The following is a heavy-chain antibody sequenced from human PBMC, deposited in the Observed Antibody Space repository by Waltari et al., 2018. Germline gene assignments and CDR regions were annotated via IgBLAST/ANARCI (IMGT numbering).Heavy chain of an antibody. CDR3: ASAYYDILD. V-gene: IGHV3-74*01. CDR2: INSDGSTI. D-gene: IGHD3-9*01. Sequence: EVQLEESGGGLVQPGGSLRLSCAASGFTFSSYWMHWVRQAPGKGLVWISRINSDGSTISYADSVKGRFTISRDNAKNTLYLQMNSLSAEDTAVYYCASAYYDILDWGQGTLVTVSS. J-gene: IGHJ4*02. CDR1: GFTFSSYW.